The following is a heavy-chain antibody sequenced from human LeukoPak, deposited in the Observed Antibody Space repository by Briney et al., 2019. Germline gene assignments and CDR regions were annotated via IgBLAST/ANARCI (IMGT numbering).Heavy chain of an antibody. Sequence: TPSETLSLTCCVSGRSNSIYYWSGIPHPPGRRLEGIGYIYSTGSTTYNPSLQSRVNISVHTSKNQFSLKLTSVTAADTAVYYCPRGGTEFVAVTAVNWFDPWGQGTLVTVSS. J-gene: IGHJ5*02. V-gene: IGHV4-59*13. CDR3: PRGGTEFVAVTAVNWFDP. CDR2: IYSTGST. CDR1: GRSNSIYY. D-gene: IGHD6-19*01.